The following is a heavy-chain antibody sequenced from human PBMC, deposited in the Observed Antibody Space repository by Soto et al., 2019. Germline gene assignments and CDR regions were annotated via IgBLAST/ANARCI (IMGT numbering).Heavy chain of an antibody. CDR1: GFTFSSYA. J-gene: IGHJ6*02. D-gene: IGHD2-2*01. V-gene: IGHV3-30-3*01. CDR3: ARDVGYIVVVPAAMQIVPYYYYYGMDV. CDR2: ISYDGSNK. Sequence: HPGGSLRLSCAASGFTFSSYAMHWVRQAPGKGLEWVAVISYDGSNKYYADSVKGRFTISRDNSKNTLYLQMNSLRAEDTAVYYCARDVGYIVVVPAAMQIVPYYYYYGMDVWGQGTTVTVSS.